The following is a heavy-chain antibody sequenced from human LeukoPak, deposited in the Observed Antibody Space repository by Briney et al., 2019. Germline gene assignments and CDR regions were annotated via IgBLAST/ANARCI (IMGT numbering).Heavy chain of an antibody. V-gene: IGHV4-59*01. Sequence: SETLSLTCTVSGGSTSSYYWSWIRQPPGKGLEWIGYTYYSGSTNYNPSLKSRVTISVDTSKNQFSLKLSSVTAADTAVYYCARSSGWYQPGDYWGQGTLVTVSS. CDR3: ARSSGWYQPGDY. D-gene: IGHD6-19*01. J-gene: IGHJ4*02. CDR1: GGSTSSYY. CDR2: TYYSGST.